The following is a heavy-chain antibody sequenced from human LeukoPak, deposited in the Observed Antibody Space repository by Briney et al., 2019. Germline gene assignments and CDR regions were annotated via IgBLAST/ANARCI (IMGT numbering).Heavy chain of an antibody. D-gene: IGHD3-22*01. Sequence: ASVKVSCKVSGYTLTELSMHWVRQAPGKGLEWMGGFDPEDGETIYAQKFHGRVTMTEDTSTDTAYMELSSLRSEDTAVYYCASPNYYDSSGYFRGMDVWGQGTTVAVSS. CDR1: GYTLTELS. CDR3: ASPNYYDSSGYFRGMDV. J-gene: IGHJ6*02. V-gene: IGHV1-24*01. CDR2: FDPEDGET.